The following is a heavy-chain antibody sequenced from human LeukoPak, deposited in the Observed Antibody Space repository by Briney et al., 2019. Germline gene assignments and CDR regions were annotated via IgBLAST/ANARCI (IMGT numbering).Heavy chain of an antibody. CDR3: ASVLQWLGYEYFQH. D-gene: IGHD6-19*01. CDR1: GYTFTAYY. Sequence: ASVEVSCKASGYTFTAYYMHWVRQAPGQGLEWMAWINPKSGDTNFAQKFQGRVTMTRDTSISTAYMELSRLRSDDTAVYYCASVLQWLGYEYFQHWGQGTLVTVSS. V-gene: IGHV1-2*02. CDR2: INPKSGDT. J-gene: IGHJ1*01.